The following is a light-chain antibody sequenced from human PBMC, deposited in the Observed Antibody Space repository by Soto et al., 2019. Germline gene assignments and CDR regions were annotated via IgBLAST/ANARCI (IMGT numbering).Light chain of an antibody. V-gene: IGLV6-57*03. Sequence: NFMLTQPHSVSESPGKTVTISCTRSSGSIASNYVQWYQQRPGSAPTTVIYEDNQRTSGVPDRFSGSIDSSSNSASLTISGLKTEDEDDYYCQSYDSSNPVVFGGGTKLTVL. CDR1: SGSIASNY. J-gene: IGLJ2*01. CDR2: EDN. CDR3: QSYDSSNPVV.